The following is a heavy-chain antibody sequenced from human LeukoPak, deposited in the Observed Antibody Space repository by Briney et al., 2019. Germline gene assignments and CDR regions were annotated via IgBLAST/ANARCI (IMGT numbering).Heavy chain of an antibody. D-gene: IGHD4-17*01. CDR2: IDPSDSYT. CDR1: GYSFTSYW. CDR3: ATGTALNDYGDELDY. V-gene: IGHV5-10-1*01. Sequence: GGSLRLSCKGSGYSFTSYWISWVRQMPGKGLEWMGRIDPSDSYTNYSPSFQGHVTISADKSISTAYLQWSSLKASDTAMYYCATGTALNDYGDELDYWGQGTLVTVSS. J-gene: IGHJ4*02.